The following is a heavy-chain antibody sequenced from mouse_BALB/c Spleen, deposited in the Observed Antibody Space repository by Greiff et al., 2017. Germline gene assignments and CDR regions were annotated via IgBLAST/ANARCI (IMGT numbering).Heavy chain of an antibody. Sequence: EVKLQESGAELVKPGASVKLSCTASGFNIKDTYMHWVKQRPEQGLEWIGRIDPANGNTKYDPKFQGKATITADTSSNTAYLQLSSLTSEDTAVYYCARLNWEVFAYWGQGTLVTVSA. CDR2: IDPANGNT. D-gene: IGHD4-1*01. CDR1: GFNIKDTY. J-gene: IGHJ3*01. CDR3: ARLNWEVFAY. V-gene: IGHV14-3*02.